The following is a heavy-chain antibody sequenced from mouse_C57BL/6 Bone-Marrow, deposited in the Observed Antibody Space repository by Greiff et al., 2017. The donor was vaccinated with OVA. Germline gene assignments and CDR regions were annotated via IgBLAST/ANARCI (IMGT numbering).Heavy chain of an antibody. CDR3: ARKSTSQAPFAY. CDR2: IDPSDSYT. Sequence: VQLKQPGAELVMPGASVKLSCKASGYTFTSYWMHWVKQRPGQGLEWIGEIDPSDSYTNYNQKFKGKSTLTVDKSSSTAYMQLSSLTSEDSAVYYCARKSTSQAPFAYWGQGTLVTVSA. CDR1: GYTFTSYW. J-gene: IGHJ3*01. D-gene: IGHD3-2*02. V-gene: IGHV1-69*01.